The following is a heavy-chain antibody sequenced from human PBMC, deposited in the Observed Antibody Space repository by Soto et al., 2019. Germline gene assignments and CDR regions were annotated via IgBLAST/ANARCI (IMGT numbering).Heavy chain of an antibody. CDR2: ISGNGGNT. CDR1: GFTFSSYA. CDR3: ARDVVGATTLFDY. D-gene: IGHD1-26*01. Sequence: VQLLESGGGLLQPGESLRLSCAASGFTFSSYAMGWVLQAPGKRLEWVSTISGNGGNTYYADSVKGRFTISRENSKNTLYLQMKSLRAEDTAVYYCARDVVGATTLFDYWGQGTLVTVSS. V-gene: IGHV3-23*01. J-gene: IGHJ4*02.